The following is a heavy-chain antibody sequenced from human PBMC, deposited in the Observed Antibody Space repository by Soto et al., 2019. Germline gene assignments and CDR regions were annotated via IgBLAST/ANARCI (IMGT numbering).Heavy chain of an antibody. D-gene: IGHD2-8*01. CDR2: ISGSGGHT. CDR1: GFTFSSYA. CDR3: AKIEMGWFAH. J-gene: IGHJ5*02. V-gene: IGHV3-23*01. Sequence: PGGSLRLSCVVSGFTFSSYAMNWVRQAPGKGLEWVSSISGSGGHTYYADSVKGRFVVSRDNDKNTVYLHMSSLTGEDTAVYFCAKIEMGWFAHWGQGTQVTVSS.